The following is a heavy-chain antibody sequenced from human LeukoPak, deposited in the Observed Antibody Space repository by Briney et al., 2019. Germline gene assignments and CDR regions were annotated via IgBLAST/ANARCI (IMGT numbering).Heavy chain of an antibody. V-gene: IGHV4-59*01. CDR3: ARTTEAHSWRTRYYDYYMDV. CDR2: IYYSGST. D-gene: IGHD6-13*01. J-gene: IGHJ6*03. CDR1: GDSISSYY. Sequence: SETLSLTCTVSGDSISSYYWSWIRQPPGKGLEWIGYIYYSGSTNYNPSLKSRVTISVDTSKNQFSLKLSSVTAADTAVYYCARTTEAHSWRTRYYDYYMDVWGKGTTVTVSS.